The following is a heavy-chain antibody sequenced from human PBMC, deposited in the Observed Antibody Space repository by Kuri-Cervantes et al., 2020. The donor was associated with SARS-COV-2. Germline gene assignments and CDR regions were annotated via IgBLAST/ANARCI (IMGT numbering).Heavy chain of an antibody. Sequence: GESLKISCAASGFTFSSYAMSWVRQAPGKGLEWVSAISGSGGSTYYADSVKGRFTISRDNSENTLYLQMNSLRAEDTAVYYCAKGIRRFLESLDYWGQGTLVTVSS. CDR2: ISGSGGST. CDR1: GFTFSSYA. J-gene: IGHJ4*02. D-gene: IGHD3-3*01. CDR3: AKGIRRFLESLDY. V-gene: IGHV3-23*01.